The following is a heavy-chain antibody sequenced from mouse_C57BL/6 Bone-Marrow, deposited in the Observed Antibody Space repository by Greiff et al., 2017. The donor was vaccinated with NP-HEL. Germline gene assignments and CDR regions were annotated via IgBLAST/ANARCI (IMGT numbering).Heavy chain of an antibody. CDR3: ARDRSSGWFAY. D-gene: IGHD3-1*01. CDR2: ISYDGSN. V-gene: IGHV3-6*01. CDR1: GYSITSGYY. J-gene: IGHJ3*01. Sequence: EVQVVESGPGLVKPSQSLSLTCSVTGYSITSGYYWNWIRQFPGNKLEWMGYISYDGSNNYNPSLKNRISITRDTSKNQFFLKLNSVTTEDTATYYCARDRSSGWFAYWGQGTLVTVSA.